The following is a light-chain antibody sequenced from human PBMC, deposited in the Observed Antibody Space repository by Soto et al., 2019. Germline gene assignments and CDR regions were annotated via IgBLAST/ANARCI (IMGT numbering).Light chain of an antibody. CDR1: QTISSW. Sequence: DIQMTQSPSTLSGSVGDRVTITCRASQTISSWLAWYLQKPGKAPKLLIYKESTLKSGVPSRFSGSGSGTEFTLTISSLQPDDFATYYCQHYNSYSEAFGQGTKVELK. V-gene: IGKV1-5*03. CDR3: QHYNSYSEA. CDR2: KES. J-gene: IGKJ1*01.